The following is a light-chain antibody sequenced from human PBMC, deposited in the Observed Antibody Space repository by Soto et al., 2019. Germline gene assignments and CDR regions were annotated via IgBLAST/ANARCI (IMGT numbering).Light chain of an antibody. CDR1: SSDVGGYNY. J-gene: IGLJ3*02. CDR3: CSYAGSYLNWV. Sequence: QSALTQPRSVSGSPGQSVTISCTGTSSDVGGYNYVSWYQQHPGKAPKLMIYDVSKRPSGVPDRYSGSKSGDTASLTISGLHTEDEADYYCCSYAGSYLNWVFGGGTKLTVL. V-gene: IGLV2-11*01. CDR2: DVS.